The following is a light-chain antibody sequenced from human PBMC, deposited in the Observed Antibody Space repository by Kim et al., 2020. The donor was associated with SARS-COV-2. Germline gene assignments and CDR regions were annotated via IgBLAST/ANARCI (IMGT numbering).Light chain of an antibody. CDR1: QSVSSN. J-gene: IGKJ1*01. V-gene: IGKV3-15*01. CDR3: QQYNNWPRT. CDR2: GAS. Sequence: ETVMTQSPATLSVSPGERATLSCRASQSVSSNLAWYQQKAGQAPRLLIYGASTRATGIPARFSGSGSGTEFTLTISSLQSEDFAVYYCQQYNNWPRTFGQGTKVDIK.